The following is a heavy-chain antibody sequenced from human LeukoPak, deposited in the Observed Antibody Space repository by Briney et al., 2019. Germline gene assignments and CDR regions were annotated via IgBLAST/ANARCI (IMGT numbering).Heavy chain of an antibody. D-gene: IGHD3-22*01. J-gene: IGHJ4*02. CDR2: ISSSSSYI. CDR3: ARDSYYYDSSGYYPIDY. V-gene: IGHV3-21*01. CDR1: GFTFSSYS. Sequence: GGSLRLSCAASGFTFSSYSMNWVCQAPGKGLEWVSCISSSSSYIYYADSVKGRFTISRDNAKNSLYLQMNSLRAEDTAVYYCARDSYYYDSSGYYPIDYWGQGTLVTVSS.